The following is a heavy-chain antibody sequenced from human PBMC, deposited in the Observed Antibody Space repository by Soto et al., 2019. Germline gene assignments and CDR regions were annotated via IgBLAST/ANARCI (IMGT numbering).Heavy chain of an antibody. CDR3: ARIGGSPFA. D-gene: IGHD3-16*01. J-gene: IGHJ5*02. CDR2: ITSSGSST. CDR1: GFTFSSCA. Sequence: PGGSLRLSCAASGFTFSSCAMSWVRQAPGKGLEWVSAITSSGSSTYYADSVKGRFTISRDNSKNTLYLQMNTLRAEDTAVYYCARIGGSPFAWGRGTLVTVSS. V-gene: IGHV3-23*01.